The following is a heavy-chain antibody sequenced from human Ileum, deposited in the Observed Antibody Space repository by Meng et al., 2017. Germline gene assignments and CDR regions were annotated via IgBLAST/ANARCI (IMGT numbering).Heavy chain of an antibody. D-gene: IGHD4-23*01. V-gene: IGHV3-15*01. CDR1: GFTFSNAW. Sequence: GGSLRLSCAASGFTFSNAWMTWVRQAPGKGLECVGRIKTKTNDGPTEYAATVKGRFTISRDDSTNTLYLQMNNLKTEDTAVYYCTWVATNSWGQGTLVTVSS. CDR3: TWVATNS. CDR2: IKTKTNDGPT. J-gene: IGHJ5*02.